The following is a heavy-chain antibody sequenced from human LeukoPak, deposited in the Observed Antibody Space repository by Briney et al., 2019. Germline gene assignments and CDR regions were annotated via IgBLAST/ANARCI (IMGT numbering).Heavy chain of an antibody. J-gene: IGHJ4*02. CDR1: GFTFSSYA. D-gene: IGHD3-10*01. CDR2: ISGSGGST. CDR3: AKDKSYYYDSGSYGLDY. V-gene: IGHV3-23*01. Sequence: GGSLRLSCAASGFTFSSYAMSWLRQARGKGLEWVSAISGSGGSTYYADSVKGRFTISRDNSKNTLYLQMNSLRAEDTAVYYCAKDKSYYYDSGSYGLDYWGQGTLVTVSS.